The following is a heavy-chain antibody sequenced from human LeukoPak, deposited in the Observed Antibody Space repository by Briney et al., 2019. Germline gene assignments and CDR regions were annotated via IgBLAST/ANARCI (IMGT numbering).Heavy chain of an antibody. D-gene: IGHD2-2*01. Sequence: GGSLRLSCAASGFAFSKNALTWVRQAPGKGLEWVSGISGSGGTTYYADSVKGRFTISRDNSKNTLYLQMNSLRAEDTAVYYCAKAVGTSRAGVDYWGQGTLLTVSS. CDR2: ISGSGGTT. CDR1: GFAFSKNA. J-gene: IGHJ4*01. CDR3: AKAVGTSRAGVDY. V-gene: IGHV3-23*01.